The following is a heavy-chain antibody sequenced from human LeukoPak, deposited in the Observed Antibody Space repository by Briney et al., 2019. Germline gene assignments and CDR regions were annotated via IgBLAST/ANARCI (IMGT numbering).Heavy chain of an antibody. Sequence: GASVKVSCKVSGYTLTELSMHWVRQAPGKGLEWMGGFDPEEGETIYAQKFQGRVTMTEDTYTDTAYMELSSLRSEDTAVYYCATSLGLRYFDWLPKSHAFDIWGQGTMVTVSS. CDR1: GYTLTELS. D-gene: IGHD3-9*01. J-gene: IGHJ3*02. CDR2: FDPEEGET. CDR3: ATSLGLRYFDWLPKSHAFDI. V-gene: IGHV1-24*01.